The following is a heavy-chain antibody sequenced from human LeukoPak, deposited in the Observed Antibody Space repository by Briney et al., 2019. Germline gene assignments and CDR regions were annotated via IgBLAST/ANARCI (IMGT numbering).Heavy chain of an antibody. CDR2: IYPGDSDT. Sequence: HGESLKISCKGSGYSFTSYWIGWVRQMPGKGLEWMGIIYPGDSDTRYSPSFQGQVTISADKSISTAYLQWSSLKVSDTAIYCARRDGYGAYDIWGQGTMVTVSS. J-gene: IGHJ3*02. CDR1: GYSFTSYW. V-gene: IGHV5-51*01. CDR3: ARRDGYGAYDI. D-gene: IGHD5-24*01.